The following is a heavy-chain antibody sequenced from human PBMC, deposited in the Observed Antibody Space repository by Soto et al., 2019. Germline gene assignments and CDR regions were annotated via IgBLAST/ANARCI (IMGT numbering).Heavy chain of an antibody. CDR3: ARLLWFGELF. J-gene: IGHJ4*02. D-gene: IGHD3-10*01. CDR2: IYWDDDK. V-gene: IGHV2-5*02. CDR1: GFSLSTTGVG. Sequence: QITLKESGPTLVKPTQTLTLTCTFSGFSLSTTGVGVGWIRPPPGKALEWLALIYWDDDKRYSPSLKSRVTITKDTAKNQVVLTMTNMDPVDTASYYCARLLWFGELFWGQGTLVTVSS.